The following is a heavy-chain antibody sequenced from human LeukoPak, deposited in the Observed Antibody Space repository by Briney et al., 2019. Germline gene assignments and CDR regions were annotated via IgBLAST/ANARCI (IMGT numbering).Heavy chain of an antibody. D-gene: IGHD3-22*01. V-gene: IGHV1-2*02. CDR1: GYTFTGYY. J-gene: IGHJ4*02. CDR2: INSNSGGT. CDR3: ARDPPALDSSGYYSNNYFDY. Sequence: ASVKVSCKASGYTFTGYYMHWVRQAPGQGLEWMGWINSNSGGTNYAQKFQGRVTMTRDTSISTAYMELSRLRSDDTAVYYCARDPPALDSSGYYSNNYFDYWGQGTLVTVSS.